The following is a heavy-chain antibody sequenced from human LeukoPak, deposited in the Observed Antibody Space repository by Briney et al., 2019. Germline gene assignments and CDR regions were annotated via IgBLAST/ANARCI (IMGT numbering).Heavy chain of an antibody. CDR2: IYYSGYT. V-gene: IGHV4-59*01. CDR3: ARGPTMVRGVILYYFDY. D-gene: IGHD3-10*01. Sequence: SETLSLTCTVSGGSISSYYWSWIRQPPGKGLEWIGYIYYSGYTNYNPSLKSRVTIPVDTSKNQFSLKLSSVTAADTAVYYCARGPTMVRGVILYYFDYWGQGTLVTVSS. CDR1: GGSISSYY. J-gene: IGHJ4*02.